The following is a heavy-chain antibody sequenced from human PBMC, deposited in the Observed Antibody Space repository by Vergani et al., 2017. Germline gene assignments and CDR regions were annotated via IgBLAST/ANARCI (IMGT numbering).Heavy chain of an antibody. CDR1: GFTFSSYG. J-gene: IGHJ3*02. V-gene: IGHV3-33*01. CDR3: ASLGLLPPYDAFDI. Sequence: QVQLVESGGGVVQPGRSLRLSCAASGFTFSSYGMHWVRQAPGKGLEWVAVIWYDGSNKYYADSVKGRFTISRDNSKNTLYLQMNSLRAEDTAVYYCASLGLLPPYDAFDIWGQGTMVTVSS. D-gene: IGHD3-22*01. CDR2: IWYDGSNK.